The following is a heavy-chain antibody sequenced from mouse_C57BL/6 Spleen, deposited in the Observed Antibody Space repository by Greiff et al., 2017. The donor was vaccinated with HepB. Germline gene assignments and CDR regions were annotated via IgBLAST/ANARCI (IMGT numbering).Heavy chain of an antibody. V-gene: IGHV1-82*01. CDR3: AIDPRGPYAMDY. CDR2: IYPGDGDT. J-gene: IGHJ4*01. CDR1: GYAFSSSW. Sequence: VQLQQSGPELVKPGASVKISCKASGYAFSSSWMNWVKQRPGKGLEWIGRIYPGDGDTNYNGKLKGKATLTADKSSSTAYMQLSSLTSEDSAVYYCAIDPRGPYAMDYWGQGTSVTVSS.